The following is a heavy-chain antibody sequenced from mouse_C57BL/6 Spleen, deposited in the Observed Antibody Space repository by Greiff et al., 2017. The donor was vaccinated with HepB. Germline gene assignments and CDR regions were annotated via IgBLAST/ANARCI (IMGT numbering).Heavy chain of an antibody. CDR1: GYTFTSYW. J-gene: IGHJ4*01. D-gene: IGHD1-1*01. CDR3: ARDGPYYYGSSSHAMDY. CDR2: IDPSDSYT. V-gene: IGHV1-69*01. Sequence: QVHVKQPGAELVMPGASVKLSCKASGYTFTSYWMHWVKQRPGQGLEWIGEIDPSDSYTNYNQKFKGKSTLTVDKSSSTAYMQLSSLTSEDSAVYYCARDGPYYYGSSSHAMDYWGQGTSVTVSS.